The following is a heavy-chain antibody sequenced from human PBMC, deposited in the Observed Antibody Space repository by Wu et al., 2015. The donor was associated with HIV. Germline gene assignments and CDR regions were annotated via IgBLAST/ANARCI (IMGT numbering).Heavy chain of an antibody. CDR3: AREHLYDSSGYYQHY. CDR2: LIPMYGTA. Sequence: QVHLLQSGAEVKKPGSSVRVSCKASGATFSSYALSWVRQAPGQGLEWMGRLIPMYGTADYAQRFQGRVTITADVSTSTAYMVVSSLRSDDTAVYYCAREHLYDSSGYYQHYWGQGTLVTVSS. D-gene: IGHD3-22*01. J-gene: IGHJ4*02. CDR1: GATFSSYA. V-gene: IGHV1-69*13.